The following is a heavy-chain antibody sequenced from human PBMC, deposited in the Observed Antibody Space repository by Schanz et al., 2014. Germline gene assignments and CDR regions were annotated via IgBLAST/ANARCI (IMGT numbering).Heavy chain of an antibody. CDR1: GFTFSSYS. Sequence: QVQLVESGGGVVQPGGSLRLSCAASGFTFSSYSMHWVRQAPGKGLEWVAFIRYDGSSKYYADSVRGRFTISRDDSKNTLYLQMNSLRPEDTVVYYCAKEDRTHSSDYVYWGQGTLVTVSS. CDR2: IRYDGSSK. J-gene: IGHJ4*02. D-gene: IGHD3-22*01. V-gene: IGHV3-30*02. CDR3: AKEDRTHSSDYVY.